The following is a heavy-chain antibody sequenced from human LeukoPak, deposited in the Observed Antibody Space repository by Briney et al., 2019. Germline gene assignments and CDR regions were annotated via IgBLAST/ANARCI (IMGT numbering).Heavy chain of an antibody. D-gene: IGHD6-6*01. J-gene: IGHJ4*02. CDR1: GFTFSSYA. V-gene: IGHV3-21*01. CDR2: ISSSSSYI. CDR3: ATAGPYSSSSPFDY. Sequence: GGSLRLSCAASGFTFSSYAMSWVRQAPGKGLEWVSSISSSSSYIYYADSVKGRFTISRDNAKNSLYLQMNSLRAEDTAVYYCATAGPYSSSSPFDYWGQGTLVTVSS.